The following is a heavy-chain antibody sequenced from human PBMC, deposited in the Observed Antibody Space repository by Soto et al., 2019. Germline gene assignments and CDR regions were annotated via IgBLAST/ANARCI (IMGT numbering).Heavy chain of an antibody. CDR1: GYAFASCG. D-gene: IGHD3-22*01. CDR2: ISAHNGNT. J-gene: IGHJ5*02. Sequence: VELSCEASGYAFASCGLSWVRQAHGQRLEWMGWISAHNGNTNYAQKLQGRVTMTTDTSTSTAYMELRSLRSDDTAVYYCARDASPYYYDSSGPQGFDPWGQGTLVTVSS. CDR3: ARDASPYYYDSSGPQGFDP. V-gene: IGHV1-18*01.